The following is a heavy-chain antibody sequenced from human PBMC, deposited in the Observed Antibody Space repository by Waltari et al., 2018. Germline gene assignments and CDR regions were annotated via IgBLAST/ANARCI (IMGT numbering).Heavy chain of an antibody. D-gene: IGHD2-15*01. CDR2: ISDGSNYS. Sequence: EVQLVESGGGLVKPGGSLRLSCVVSALNFRSYSMNWVRQAPGKGLEWVSYISDGSNYSYYADSVKGRFTISRDNAKNSLYLQMNRLRTDDTAVYYCARDFYCSDGRCTDYWGQGTLVTVSS. J-gene: IGHJ4*02. V-gene: IGHV3-21*01. CDR1: ALNFRSYS. CDR3: ARDFYCSDGRCTDY.